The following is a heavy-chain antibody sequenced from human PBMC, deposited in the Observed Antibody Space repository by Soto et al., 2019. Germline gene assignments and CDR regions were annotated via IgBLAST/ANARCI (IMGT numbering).Heavy chain of an antibody. V-gene: IGHV1-46*01. Sequence: QVQLVQSGAEVKTPGASVKLSCKASGYTFTHYYIHWVRQAPGQGLEWMGIINPNGGSTPYAQKFRAGVTMTRDTSTSTVYTELSNLRSDDSAVYYCANSVNSAMAFDYWGQGTLVTVSS. J-gene: IGHJ4*02. CDR1: GYTFTHYY. CDR3: ANSVNSAMAFDY. D-gene: IGHD5-18*01. CDR2: INPNGGST.